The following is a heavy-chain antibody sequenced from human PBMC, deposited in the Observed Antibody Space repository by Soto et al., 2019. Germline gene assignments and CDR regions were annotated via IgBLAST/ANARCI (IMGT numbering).Heavy chain of an antibody. V-gene: IGHV3-30-3*01. J-gene: IGHJ4*02. CDR1: GFTFSSYA. CDR2: ISYDGSNK. CDR3: ARDSQGSSSLDY. D-gene: IGHD6-13*01. Sequence: GGSLRLSCAASGFTFSSYAMHWVRQAPGKGLEWVAVISYDGSNKYYADSVKGRFTISRDNSKNTLYLQMNSLRAEDTAVYYCARDSQGSSSLDYWGQGTLVTVS.